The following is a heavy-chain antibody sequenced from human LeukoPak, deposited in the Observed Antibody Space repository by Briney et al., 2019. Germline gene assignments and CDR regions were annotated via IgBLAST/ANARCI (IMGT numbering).Heavy chain of an antibody. CDR1: GFTVSSNY. CDR2: IYSGGST. D-gene: IGHD3-9*01. J-gene: IGHJ3*02. CDR3: AKEYDILTGYYAFDI. Sequence: GGSLRLSCAASGFTVSSNYMSWVRQAPGKGLEWVSVIYSGGSTYYADSVKGRFTISRDNSKNTLYLQMNSLRAEDTAVYYCAKEYDILTGYYAFDIWGQGTMVTVSS. V-gene: IGHV3-53*05.